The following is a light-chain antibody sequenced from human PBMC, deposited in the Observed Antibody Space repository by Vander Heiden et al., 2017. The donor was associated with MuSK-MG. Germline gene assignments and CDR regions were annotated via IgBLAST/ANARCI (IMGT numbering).Light chain of an antibody. J-gene: IGKJ4*01. Sequence: DIVMTQSPDSLAVSPGERATINCKSSQSVLHSPNNKNYLAWYQQKPGQPPKLLIYWASTRESGVPDRFSGSGSGTDFTLTISSLQAEDVAVYYCQQDDSTPRTFGGGTKVEIK. CDR2: WAS. V-gene: IGKV4-1*01. CDR1: QSVLHSPNNKNY. CDR3: QQDDSTPRT.